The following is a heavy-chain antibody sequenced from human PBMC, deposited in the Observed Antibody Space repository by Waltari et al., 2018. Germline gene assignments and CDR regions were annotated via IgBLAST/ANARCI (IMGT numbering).Heavy chain of an antibody. CDR1: GFTFDDYA. Sequence: EVQLVESGGGLVQPGRSLRLSCAASGFTFDDYAMHWVRQAPGKGLEWVSGISWNSGSIGYADSVKGRFTISRDNAKNSLYLQMNSLRAEDTALYYCAKDMEYYDSSGYYGAFDYWGQGTLVTVSS. J-gene: IGHJ4*02. CDR2: ISWNSGSI. CDR3: AKDMEYYDSSGYYGAFDY. V-gene: IGHV3-9*01. D-gene: IGHD3-22*01.